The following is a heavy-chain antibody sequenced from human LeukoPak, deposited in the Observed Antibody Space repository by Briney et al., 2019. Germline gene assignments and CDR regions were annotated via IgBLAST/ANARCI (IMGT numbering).Heavy chain of an antibody. D-gene: IGHD1-26*01. CDR2: VNESGGT. CDR1: IDSFSNYH. CDR3: ARGQGATVPQVGKNWFDP. Sequence: SETLSLTCAVYIDSFSNYHWNWIRQTPAKGMEWIGEVNESGGTNISPSLRSRVILSVDTSKNQFSLKLISVTVADTAIYYCARGQGATVPQVGKNWFDPWGQGTRVTASS. J-gene: IGHJ5*02. V-gene: IGHV4-34*01.